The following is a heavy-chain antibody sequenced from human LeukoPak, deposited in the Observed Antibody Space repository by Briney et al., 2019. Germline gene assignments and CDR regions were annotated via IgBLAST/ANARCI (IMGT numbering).Heavy chain of an antibody. CDR3: ARFSGWQQLVLDAFDI. CDR2: SSAYNGNT. J-gene: IGHJ3*02. CDR1: GYTFTNYG. Sequence: ASVKVSCKASGYTFTNYGISWVRQAPGQGLEWMGWSSAYNGNTNYAQKLQGRVTMTTDTSTSTAYMELRSLRSDDTAVYYCARFSGWQQLVLDAFDIWGQGTMVTVSS. V-gene: IGHV1-18*01. D-gene: IGHD6-13*01.